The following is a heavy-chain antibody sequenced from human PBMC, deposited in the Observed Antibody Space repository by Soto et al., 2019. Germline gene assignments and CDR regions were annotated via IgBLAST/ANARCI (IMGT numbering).Heavy chain of an antibody. CDR2: ISYDGSKK. J-gene: IGHJ6*02. CDR1: GFTFSSYG. Sequence: QVQLVESGGGVVQPGTSLRLSCAASGFTFSSYGMHWVRHAPGKGLEWVSVISYDGSKKYYADSVKGRFTISRDNSKNTLYLQMSSLRAEDTAVYYCVKDGSSGWPYYYGMDVWGQWTTVTVSS. V-gene: IGHV3-30*18. D-gene: IGHD6-19*01. CDR3: VKDGSSGWPYYYGMDV.